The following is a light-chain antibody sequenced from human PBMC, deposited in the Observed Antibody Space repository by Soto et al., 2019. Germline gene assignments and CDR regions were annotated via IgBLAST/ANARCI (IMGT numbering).Light chain of an antibody. CDR1: QGISNF. J-gene: IGKJ1*01. CDR2: AAS. CDR3: PKYNSAPRT. V-gene: IGKV1-27*01. Sequence: DIQMTQSPSSLSASVGDRVTITCRASQGISNFLAWYQQKPGKVPKLLIYAASTLQSGVPSRFSGSASGTDFTLTISSLQPEDVATYYCPKYNSAPRTFGQGTKVEIK.